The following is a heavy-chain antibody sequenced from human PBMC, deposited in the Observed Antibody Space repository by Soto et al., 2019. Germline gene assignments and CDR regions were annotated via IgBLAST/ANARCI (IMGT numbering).Heavy chain of an antibody. J-gene: IGHJ6*02. CDR3: ARVPGTTSGGVMDV. CDR1: GGSFSGYY. D-gene: IGHD1-1*01. Sequence: SETVSLTCAVYGGSFSGYYWSWIRQPPGKGLEWIGEINHSGSTNYNPSLKSRVTISVDTSKNQFSLKLSSVTAADTAVYYCARVPGTTSGGVMDVWGQGTTVTVSS. V-gene: IGHV4-34*01. CDR2: INHSGST.